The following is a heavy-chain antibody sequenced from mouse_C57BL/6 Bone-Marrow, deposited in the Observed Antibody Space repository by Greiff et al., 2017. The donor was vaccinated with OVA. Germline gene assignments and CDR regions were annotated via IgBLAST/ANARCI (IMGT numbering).Heavy chain of an antibody. V-gene: IGHV1-72*01. J-gene: IGHJ2*01. CDR3: ARDYYGSSHYFDY. Sequence: QVHVKQPGAELVKPGASVKLSCKASGYTFTSYWMHWVKQRPGRGLEWIGRIDPNSGGTKYNEKFKSKATLTVDKPSSTAYMQLSSLTSEDSAVYYCARDYYGSSHYFDYWGQGTTLTVSS. CDR1: GYTFTSYW. D-gene: IGHD1-1*01. CDR2: IDPNSGGT.